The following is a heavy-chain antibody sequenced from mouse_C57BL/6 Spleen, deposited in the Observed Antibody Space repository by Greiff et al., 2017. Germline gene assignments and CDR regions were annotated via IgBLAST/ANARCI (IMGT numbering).Heavy chain of an antibody. Sequence: DVKLVESGGGLVKPGGSLKLSCAASGFTFSSYAMSWVRQTPEKRLEWVATISDGGSYTYYPDNVKGRFTISRDNAKNNLYLQMSHLKSEDTAMYYCARDTMITTRYYFDYWGQGTTLTVSS. V-gene: IGHV5-4*01. CDR3: ARDTMITTRYYFDY. CDR2: ISDGGSYT. D-gene: IGHD2-4*01. CDR1: GFTFSSYA. J-gene: IGHJ2*01.